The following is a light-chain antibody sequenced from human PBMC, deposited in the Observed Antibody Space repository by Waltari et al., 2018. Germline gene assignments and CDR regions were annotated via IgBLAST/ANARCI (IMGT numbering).Light chain of an antibody. Sequence: QLVLTQSPSVSASLGASVKLTCTLDSGHSYYAIAWHPQQSEKGPRFLMKLAGDGSHNKGDGIPDRFSGSSSGGERYLTISSLQSEEEADYYCQTWGPGIRVFGGGTKVTVL. V-gene: IGLV4-69*01. J-gene: IGLJ3*02. CDR1: SGHSYYA. CDR3: QTWGPGIRV. CDR2: LAGDGSH.